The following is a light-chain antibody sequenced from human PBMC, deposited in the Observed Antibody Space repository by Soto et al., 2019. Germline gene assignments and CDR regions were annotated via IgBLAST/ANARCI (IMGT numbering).Light chain of an antibody. V-gene: IGLV2-14*01. CDR1: TSDVGGFNF. Sequence: QSVLTQPASVSXXPGQSITISCTGTTSDVGGFNFVSWYQQHPGKAPKLMIYEVSNRPSGVSSRFSGSKSGNTASLTISGLQAEDEADYYCNSYTSSTAWVFGGGTKVTVL. CDR3: NSYTSSTAWV. CDR2: EVS. J-gene: IGLJ3*02.